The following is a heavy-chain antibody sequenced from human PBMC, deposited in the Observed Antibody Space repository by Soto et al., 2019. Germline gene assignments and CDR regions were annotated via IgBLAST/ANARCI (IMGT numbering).Heavy chain of an antibody. CDR3: ARDGGRHSRVMEY. J-gene: IGHJ4*02. D-gene: IGHD1-26*01. V-gene: IGHV1-69*01. CDR1: GCTFSSYS. Sequence: QVQLVQYGAEVKKPGSSVKVSCKASGCTFSSYSINWVRQAPGQGLEWMVEIIPIFGSANYAQKLQGRVTMTADESTSTAYMGLSSLRSEDTAVYYCARDGGRHSRVMEYWCQRTVVTVSS. CDR2: IIPIFGSA.